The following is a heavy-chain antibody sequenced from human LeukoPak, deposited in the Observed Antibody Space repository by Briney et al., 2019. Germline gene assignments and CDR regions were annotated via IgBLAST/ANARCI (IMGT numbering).Heavy chain of an antibody. D-gene: IGHD5-18*01. J-gene: IGHJ5*02. CDR1: GGSISSGSYY. CDR3: ARVPIQLWFGWFDP. V-gene: IGHV4-61*02. Sequence: PSETLSLTCTVSGGSISSGSYYWSWIRQPAGKGLEWIGRIYTSGSTNYNPSLKSRVTISVDTSKNQFSLKLSSVTAADTAVYYCARVPIQLWFGWFDPWGQGTLVTVSS. CDR2: IYTSGST.